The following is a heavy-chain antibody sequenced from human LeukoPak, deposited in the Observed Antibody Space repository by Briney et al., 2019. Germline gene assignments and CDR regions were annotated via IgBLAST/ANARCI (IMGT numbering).Heavy chain of an antibody. CDR2: ISHSGTT. V-gene: IGHV4-39*02. CDR1: GGSLSSGNYQ. J-gene: IGHJ4*02. D-gene: IGHD2-15*01. CDR3: LRDQDCSGGDCQVC. Sequence: SETLSLTCTVSGGSLSSGNYQWGWIRQPPGKGLEWIALISHSGTTYYNPSLKSRVTMSVDTSKNQFSQKLNSVTAADTAVYYCLRDQDCSGGDCQVCWGQGTLVTVSS.